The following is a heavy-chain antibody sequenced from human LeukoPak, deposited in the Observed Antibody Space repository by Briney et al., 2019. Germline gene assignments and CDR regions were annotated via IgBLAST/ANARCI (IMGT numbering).Heavy chain of an antibody. V-gene: IGHV4-4*07. D-gene: IGHD6-13*01. J-gene: IGHJ6*03. Sequence: SETLSLTCTVSGGSTSSYYWSWIRQPAGKGLEWIGRIYTSGSTNYNPSLKSRVTMSVDTSKNQFSLKLSSVTAADTAVYYCARLPPPYSSSPDPSYYYYMDVWGKGTTVTVSS. CDR1: GGSTSSYY. CDR2: IYTSGST. CDR3: ARLPPPYSSSPDPSYYYYMDV.